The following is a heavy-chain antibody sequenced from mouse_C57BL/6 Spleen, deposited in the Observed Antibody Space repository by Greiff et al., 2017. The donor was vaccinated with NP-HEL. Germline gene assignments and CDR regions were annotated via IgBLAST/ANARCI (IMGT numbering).Heavy chain of an antibody. CDR2: ISYDGSN. CDR1: GYSITSGYY. V-gene: IGHV3-6*01. J-gene: IGHJ3*01. D-gene: IGHD2-4*01. CDR3: AVGVYDYDVFAY. Sequence: EVKLQESGPGLVKPSQSLSLTCSVTGYSITSGYYWNWIRQFPGNKLEWMGYISYDGSNNYNPSLKNRISITRDTAKKQFFLKLNSVTIDDTATYDCAVGVYDYDVFAYWGQGTLVTVSA.